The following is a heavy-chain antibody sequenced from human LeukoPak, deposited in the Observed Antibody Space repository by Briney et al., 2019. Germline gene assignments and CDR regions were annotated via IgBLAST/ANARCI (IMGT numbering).Heavy chain of an antibody. CDR3: VAVAGTIYYYYVDV. Sequence: SETLSLTCTVSGGSISSSSYYWGWIRQPPGKGLEWIGSIYYSGSTYYNPSLKSRVTISVDTSKNQFSLKLSSVTAADTAVYYCVAVAGTIYYYYVDVWGKGTTVTASS. V-gene: IGHV4-39*07. J-gene: IGHJ6*03. CDR1: GGSISSSSYY. CDR2: IYYSGST. D-gene: IGHD6-19*01.